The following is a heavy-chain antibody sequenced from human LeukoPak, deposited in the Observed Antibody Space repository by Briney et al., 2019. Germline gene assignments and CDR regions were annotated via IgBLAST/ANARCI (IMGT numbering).Heavy chain of an antibody. D-gene: IGHD3-10*01. Sequence: TGGSLRLSCAASGFSLRAYDLIWVRQAPGKGLDWVSIINGGGDIMMYEDSVKGRFTISRDNSKNTFYLQMNSLRVEDTAVYYCAMRDRGYGLDIWGQGIMVTVSS. V-gene: IGHV3-23*01. J-gene: IGHJ3*02. CDR3: AMRDRGYGLDI. CDR2: INGGGDIM. CDR1: GFSLRAYD.